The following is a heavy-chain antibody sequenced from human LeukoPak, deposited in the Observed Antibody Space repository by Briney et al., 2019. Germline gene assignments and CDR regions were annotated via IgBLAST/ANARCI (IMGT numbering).Heavy chain of an antibody. CDR1: GYTFNGYA. Sequence: ASVKVSCKASGYTFNGYAITRVRQAPGQGLEWMGWISAYNLNTNYAQNLQGRVTMTIDTSTTTAYMELRSLRFDDTAVYYCARVGNGASWPWEWFDPWGQGTLVTVSS. CDR3: ARVGNGASWPWEWFDP. V-gene: IGHV1-18*01. J-gene: IGHJ5*02. D-gene: IGHD2-8*01. CDR2: ISAYNLNT.